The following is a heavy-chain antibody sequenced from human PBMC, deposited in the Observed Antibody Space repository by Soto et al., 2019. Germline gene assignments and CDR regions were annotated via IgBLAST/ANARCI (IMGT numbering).Heavy chain of an antibody. V-gene: IGHV3-66*01. CDR2: ISSNGNT. CDR3: ARDTLGGAYNFLH. J-gene: IGHJ4*02. Sequence: PGGSLRLSCAASGFTVSSLYMTWVRQAPGKRLQWVAVISSNGNTYYADSVKGRFTISRDNFKNTVYLQMNNLRAEDTAMYYCARDTLGGAYNFLHGGQGTLVTVSS. CDR1: GFTVSSLY. D-gene: IGHD3-3*01.